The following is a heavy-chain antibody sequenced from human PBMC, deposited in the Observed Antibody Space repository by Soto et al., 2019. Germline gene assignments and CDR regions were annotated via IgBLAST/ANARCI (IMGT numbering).Heavy chain of an antibody. CDR3: AISHRDNWGSPDYFDY. CDR1: GVSISSGGYY. Sequence: QVQLQESGPGLVKPSQTLSLTCTVSGVSISSGGYYWSWIRQHPGKGLEWIGYIYYNGDTYYNPSLKSRVSISIDTSKNQFALRLTSVTAADTALYYCAISHRDNWGSPDYFDYWGQGTLVTVSS. J-gene: IGHJ4*02. D-gene: IGHD7-27*01. V-gene: IGHV4-31*03. CDR2: IYYNGDT.